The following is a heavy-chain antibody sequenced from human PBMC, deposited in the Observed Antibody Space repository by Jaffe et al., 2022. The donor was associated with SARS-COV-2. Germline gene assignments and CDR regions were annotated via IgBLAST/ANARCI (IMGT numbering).Heavy chain of an antibody. V-gene: IGHV4-38-2*02. Sequence: QVQLQESGPGLVKPSETLSLTCTVSGFSISSGYYWGWIRQPPGKGLEWIGTIYYSGDTFYNPSLKSRVTISVDTSKNQISLNVRSVTAADTAVYYCVRDGGEKWLSPLDYWGQGTLVTVSS. J-gene: IGHJ4*02. D-gene: IGHD6-19*01. CDR3: VRDGGEKWLSPLDY. CDR2: IYYSGDT. CDR1: GFSISSGYY.